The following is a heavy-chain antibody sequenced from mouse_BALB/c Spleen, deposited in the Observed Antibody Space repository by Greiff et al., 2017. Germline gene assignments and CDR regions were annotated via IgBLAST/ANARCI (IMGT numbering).Heavy chain of an antibody. D-gene: IGHD1-1*02. CDR1: GYTFTSYW. CDR3: ARSRGGSYVDAMDY. CDR2: IHPNSGNT. Sequence: VQLQQPGSELVRPGASVKLSCKASGYTFTSYWMHWVKQRHGQGLEWIGEIHPNSGNTNYNEKFKGKATLTVDTSSSTAYVDLSSLTSEDSAVYYCARSRGGSYVDAMDYWGQGTSVTVSS. J-gene: IGHJ4*01. V-gene: IGHV1S130*01.